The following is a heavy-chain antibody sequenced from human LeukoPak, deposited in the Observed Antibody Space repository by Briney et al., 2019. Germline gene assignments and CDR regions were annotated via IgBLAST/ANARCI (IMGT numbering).Heavy chain of an antibody. Sequence: ASVKVSCKASGYTFTSYGISWVRQALGQGLEWMGWISAYNGNTNYAQNFQGRVTMTTDTSTSTAYMELRSLRSDDTAVYYCARELYCSSTSCSSATLDYWGQGTLVTVSS. V-gene: IGHV1-18*01. CDR2: ISAYNGNT. CDR1: GYTFTSYG. CDR3: ARELYCSSTSCSSATLDY. D-gene: IGHD2-2*01. J-gene: IGHJ4*02.